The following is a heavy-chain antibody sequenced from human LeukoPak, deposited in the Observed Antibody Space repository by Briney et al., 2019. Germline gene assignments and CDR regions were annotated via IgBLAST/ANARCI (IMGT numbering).Heavy chain of an antibody. V-gene: IGHV4-4*09. CDR3: VQTTGWPGFDY. CDR1: GASISSFY. J-gene: IGHJ4*02. CDR2: IYNGVPT. D-gene: IGHD6-19*01. Sequence: SETLSLTCTVSGASISSFYWTWIRQPPGKGLEWIGNIYNGVPTFFNPSLKSRVTLSVDTSKTQFSLQLASVTAADTAVYYCVQTTGWPGFDYWGQGILVTVSS.